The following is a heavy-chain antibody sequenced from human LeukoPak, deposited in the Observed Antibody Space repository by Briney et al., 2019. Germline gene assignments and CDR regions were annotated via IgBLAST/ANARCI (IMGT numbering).Heavy chain of an antibody. D-gene: IGHD5-18*01. CDR1: GGSISSSSYY. V-gene: IGHV4-39*07. J-gene: IGHJ6*03. CDR3: ARAPAGIRGYYYYMDV. CDR2: TYYSGST. Sequence: SETLSLTCTVSGGSISSSSYYWAGFRHPPGKGREWLGGTYYSGSTYYNPSLKSRVTISVDTSKNQFSLKLSSVTAADTAVYYCARAPAGIRGYYYYMDVWGKGTTVTVSS.